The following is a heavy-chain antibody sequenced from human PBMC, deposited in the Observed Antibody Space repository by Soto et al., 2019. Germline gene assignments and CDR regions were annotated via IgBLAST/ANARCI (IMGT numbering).Heavy chain of an antibody. V-gene: IGHV4-59*01. CDR1: GGSIRGSY. J-gene: IGHJ4*02. Sequence: GTLYLRCSVSGGSIRGSYGSWMRQSPGKGLEWLGYVYYTGSTNYSPSLRSRVSISVDTSKNEFSLRLSSVTAADTAVYFCARSVAVPGAHIDYWGQGTQVTVSS. D-gene: IGHD6-19*01. CDR3: ARSVAVPGAHIDY. CDR2: VYYTGST.